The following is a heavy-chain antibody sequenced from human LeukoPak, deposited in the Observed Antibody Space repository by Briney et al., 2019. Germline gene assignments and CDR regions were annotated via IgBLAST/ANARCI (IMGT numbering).Heavy chain of an antibody. CDR1: GYTFTSYG. J-gene: IGHJ3*02. D-gene: IGHD3-22*01. CDR2: ISAYNGNT. V-gene: IGHV1-18*01. CDR3: ASRAPYYDSSGPKGTGAFDI. Sequence: VSVKVSCKASGYTFTSYGISWVRQAPGQGLEWMGWISAYNGNTNYAQKLQGRVTMTTDTSTSTAYMELRSLRSDDTAVYYCASRAPYYDSSGPKGTGAFDIWGQGTMVTVSS.